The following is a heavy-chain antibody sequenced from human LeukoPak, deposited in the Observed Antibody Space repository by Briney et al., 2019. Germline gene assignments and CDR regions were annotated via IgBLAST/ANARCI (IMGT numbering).Heavy chain of an antibody. J-gene: IGHJ6*03. CDR3: AKGYGSGSPYYMDV. V-gene: IGHV3-20*04. CDR1: GFTFDDYG. D-gene: IGHD3-10*01. CDR2: INWNGGST. Sequence: GGSLRLSCAASGFTFDDYGMSWVRQAPGKGLEWVSGINWNGGSTGYADSVKGRFTISRDNAKNSLYLQMNSLRAEDTALYYCAKGYGSGSPYYMDVWGKGTTVTVSS.